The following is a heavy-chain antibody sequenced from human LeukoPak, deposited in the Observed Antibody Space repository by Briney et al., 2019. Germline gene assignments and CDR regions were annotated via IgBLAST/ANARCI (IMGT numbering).Heavy chain of an antibody. CDR2: ISHDGSNK. D-gene: IGHD2-2*01. V-gene: IGHV3-30*01. CDR1: GFTFSSYA. Sequence: GGSLRLSCAASGFTFSSYAKHWVRQAPGKGLEWVAVISHDGSNKYYADSVKGRFTISRDNSKNTLYLQMNSLRAEDTAVYYCARDPGYCSSTSCYFDYWGQGTLVTVSS. J-gene: IGHJ4*02. CDR3: ARDPGYCSSTSCYFDY.